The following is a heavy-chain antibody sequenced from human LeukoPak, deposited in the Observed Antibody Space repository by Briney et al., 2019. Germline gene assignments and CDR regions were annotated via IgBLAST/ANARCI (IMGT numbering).Heavy chain of an antibody. V-gene: IGHV3-49*04. D-gene: IGHD1-1*01. CDR1: GFTVTNNY. Sequence: GGSLRLSCAVSGFTVTNNYMSWVRQAPGKGLEWVGFIRSKAYGETADYAASVKGRFTISRDDSKAIAYLQMNSLKTEDTAVYHCTRDRGAYNLYDYWGQGTLVTVSS. CDR2: IRSKAYGETA. J-gene: IGHJ4*02. CDR3: TRDRGAYNLYDY.